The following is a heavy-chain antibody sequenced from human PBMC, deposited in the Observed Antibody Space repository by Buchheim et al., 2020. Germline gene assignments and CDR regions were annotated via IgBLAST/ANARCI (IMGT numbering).Heavy chain of an antibody. J-gene: IGHJ4*02. CDR1: GFTFSDFA. D-gene: IGHD2-2*02. CDR2: FSFSGDKT. Sequence: EVQLLESGGGLVQPGGSLRLSCVASGFTFSDFAMSWVRQAPGKGLEWVSAFSFSGDKTYYADSVKGRFNISRDNSKNKLYLQMTSLRADDTAVYYCAKPGHCTTSSCYTFDSWGQGT. V-gene: IGHV3-23*01. CDR3: AKPGHCTTSSCYTFDS.